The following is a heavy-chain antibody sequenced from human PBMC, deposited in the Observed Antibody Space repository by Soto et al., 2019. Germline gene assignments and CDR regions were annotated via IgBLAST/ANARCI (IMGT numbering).Heavy chain of an antibody. CDR3: ANGTPLVDY. Sequence: GGSLGLSCAASGFTFDDYTMHCGRQAPVKGLEWVSLIRWDGGSTDYADSGKGRFTISRDNSKNSLYLQMNRRQSEDTALYYCANGTPLVDYWGQGTLVTVSS. CDR2: IRWDGGST. CDR1: GFTFDDYT. V-gene: IGHV3-43*01. D-gene: IGHD1-1*01. J-gene: IGHJ4*02.